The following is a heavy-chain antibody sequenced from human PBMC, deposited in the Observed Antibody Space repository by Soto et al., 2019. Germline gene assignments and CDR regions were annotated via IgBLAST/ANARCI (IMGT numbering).Heavy chain of an antibody. CDR2: INGDGSST. D-gene: IGHD5-12*01. CDR1: GFTFSSYW. CDR3: ARMVATIGKFDY. V-gene: IGHV3-74*01. J-gene: IGHJ4*02. Sequence: EVQLVESGGGLVQPGGSLRLSCAASGFTFSSYWMHWVRQVPGKGLVWVSRINGDGSSTSYADSVKGRFTISRDNAKNTLYLQMNSLRAEDTAVYYCARMVATIGKFDYWGQGTLVTVSS.